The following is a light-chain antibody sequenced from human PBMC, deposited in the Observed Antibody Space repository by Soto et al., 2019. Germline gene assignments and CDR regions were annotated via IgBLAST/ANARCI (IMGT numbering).Light chain of an antibody. V-gene: IGKV4-1*01. CDR1: QRVLYTSTNKNY. Sequence: DIVMTQSPDFLAVSLGERATINCKSSQRVLYTSTNKNYLAWYQQKQAHPPKLLIYWASTRDSGVPDRFSGSGSWTDFTLTISSLQAEDVAVYYCQSPYTFGQGTKLEIK. CDR3: QSPYT. J-gene: IGKJ2*01. CDR2: WAS.